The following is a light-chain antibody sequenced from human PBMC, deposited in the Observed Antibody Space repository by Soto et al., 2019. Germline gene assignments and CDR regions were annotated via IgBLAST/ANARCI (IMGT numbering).Light chain of an antibody. CDR1: QSVSNH. CDR2: GAS. J-gene: IGKJ1*01. CDR3: QEYDNWPPRT. Sequence: EVVMTQSPATLSVSPGERATLSCRASQSVSNHLAWYQQKPGQAPRLLIYGASTRATGTPARFSGSGSGTEFPLTISSLQSEDFAVYYCQEYDNWPPRTFGQGTKVEIK. V-gene: IGKV3-15*01.